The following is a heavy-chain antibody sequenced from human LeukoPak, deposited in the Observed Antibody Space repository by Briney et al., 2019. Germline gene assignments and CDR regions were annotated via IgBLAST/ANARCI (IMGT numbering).Heavy chain of an antibody. CDR1: GGSFSGYY. D-gene: IGHD4-11*01. CDR3: ARASLQHDWFDP. J-gene: IGHJ5*02. V-gene: IGHV4-34*01. Sequence: SETLSLTCAVYGGSFSGYYWSWILQPPGKGLEWIGEINHSGSTNYNPSLKRRVTISVDTSKNQFSLKLSSVTAADTAVYYCARASLQHDWFDPWGQGTLVTVSS. CDR2: INHSGST.